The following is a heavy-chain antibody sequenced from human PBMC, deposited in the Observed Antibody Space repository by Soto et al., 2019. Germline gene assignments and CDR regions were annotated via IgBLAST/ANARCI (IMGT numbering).Heavy chain of an antibody. CDR3: AIGPGGWYY. D-gene: IGHD6-19*01. CDR1: GGSISNSNYY. J-gene: IGHJ4*02. Sequence: QLQLQESGPGLVKPSETLSLSCTVSGGSISNSNYYGGWIRQPPGKGLEWIGSIYYTGSTYYNPSLKSRVTISVDTSKNQFSLKLSSVTDADTAVYYCAIGPGGWYYWGQGTLVTVSS. V-gene: IGHV4-39*02. CDR2: IYYTGST.